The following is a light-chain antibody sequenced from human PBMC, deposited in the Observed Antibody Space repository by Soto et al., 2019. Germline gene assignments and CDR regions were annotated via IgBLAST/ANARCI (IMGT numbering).Light chain of an antibody. CDR3: KQYGNLVN. CDR1: QDIRNS. Sequence: DIQMTQSPSFLSASVGYRFTITCQASQDIRNSLNWYQQKPGTAPNLLIYDASNLETGVPSRFSGSGSGTDFSFSISSLQPEDIATYYCKQYGNLVNFGQGTRLEIK. V-gene: IGKV1-33*01. CDR2: DAS. J-gene: IGKJ5*01.